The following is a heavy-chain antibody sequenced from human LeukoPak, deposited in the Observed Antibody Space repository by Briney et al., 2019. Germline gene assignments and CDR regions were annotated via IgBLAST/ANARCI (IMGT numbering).Heavy chain of an antibody. CDR1: GYTFTGYY. D-gene: IGHD6-13*01. J-gene: IGHJ4*02. CDR2: INPNSGGT. V-gene: IGHV1-2*02. CDR3: ARGPYSSSWLYFDY. Sequence: GASVKVSCKASGYTFTGYYMHWVRQAPGQGLEWMGWINPNSGGTNYAQKFQGRVTMTRDTSISTAYMELSRLRSDDTAVYYCARGPYSSSWLYFDYWGQGTLVTVSS.